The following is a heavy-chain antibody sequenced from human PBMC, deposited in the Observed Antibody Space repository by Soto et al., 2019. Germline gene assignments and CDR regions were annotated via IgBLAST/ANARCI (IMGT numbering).Heavy chain of an antibody. CDR3: ARDRVVVVGATGAFDI. D-gene: IGHD2-15*01. V-gene: IGHV1-3*01. CDR2: INAGNGDT. CDR1: GYTFTNYA. Sequence: QVQLVQSGAEVKKPGASVKISCKASGYTFTNYAIHWVRQAPGQRLEWMGWINAGNGDTKYSQKFQGRVTTTRDTSATTAYMELSSLRSEDTAVYYCARDRVVVVGATGAFDIWGQGTTVIVSS. J-gene: IGHJ3*02.